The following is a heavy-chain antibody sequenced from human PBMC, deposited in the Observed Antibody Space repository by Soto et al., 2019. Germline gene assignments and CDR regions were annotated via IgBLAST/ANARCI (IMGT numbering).Heavy chain of an antibody. J-gene: IGHJ4*02. CDR2: IVVGSGNT. CDR3: AADQWFGPSAGY. Sequence: QMQLVQSGPEVKKPGTSVKVSCKASGFTFTSSAVQWVRQARGQRLEWIGWIVVGSGNTNYAQKFQERATITRNRNTCTACMMPSSPSSEDAVMYYWAADQWFGPSAGYRGQGPLVTVSS. V-gene: IGHV1-58*01. CDR1: GFTFTSSA. D-gene: IGHD3-10*01.